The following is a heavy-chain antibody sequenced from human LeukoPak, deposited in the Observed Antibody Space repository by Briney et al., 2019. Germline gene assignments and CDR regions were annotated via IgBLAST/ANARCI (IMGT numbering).Heavy chain of an antibody. J-gene: IGHJ5*02. CDR1: GGSISSGGYY. Sequence: SQTLSLTCTVSGGSISSGGYYWSWIRQHPGKGLEWIGYIYYSGSTYYNPSLKSRVTISVDTSKSQFSLKLSSVTAADTAVYYCAREAADYDSSGYYSSGDWFDPWGQGTLDTVSS. V-gene: IGHV4-31*03. CDR3: AREAADYDSSGYYSSGDWFDP. CDR2: IYYSGST. D-gene: IGHD3-22*01.